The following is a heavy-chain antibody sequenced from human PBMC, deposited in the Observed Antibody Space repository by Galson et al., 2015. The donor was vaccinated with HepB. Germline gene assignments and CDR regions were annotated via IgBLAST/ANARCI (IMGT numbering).Heavy chain of an antibody. Sequence: SLRLSCAASGFMFSSQGIHWVRQAPGKGLEWVAVISFDGNNKYYADPVKGRFTISRDNSKNTLFLQMDSLTAEDTAVYYCARDRRYQSDTSNYYAIYYYYHGLDVWGQGITVTVSS. J-gene: IGHJ6*02. D-gene: IGHD3-22*01. V-gene: IGHV3-30*03. CDR3: ARDRRYQSDTSNYYAIYYYYHGLDV. CDR2: ISFDGNNK. CDR1: GFMFSSQG.